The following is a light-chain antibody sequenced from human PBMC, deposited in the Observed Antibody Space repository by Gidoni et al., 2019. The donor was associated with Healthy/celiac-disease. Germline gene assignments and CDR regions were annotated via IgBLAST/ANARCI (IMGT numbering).Light chain of an antibody. J-gene: IGLJ2*01. CDR1: SSDVGSYNL. CDR3: CSYAGSSTFV. CDR2: EVN. Sequence: QSAFTQPASVSGSSGLSITISCTGTSSDVGSYNLVAWYQQHPGKAPKLMIYEVNKRPSGVSNRFSGSKSGNTASLTISGLQAEDEADYYCCSYAGSSTFVFGGGTKLTVL. V-gene: IGLV2-23*02.